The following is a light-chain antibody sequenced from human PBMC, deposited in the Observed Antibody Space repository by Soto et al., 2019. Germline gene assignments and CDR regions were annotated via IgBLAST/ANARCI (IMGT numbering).Light chain of an antibody. CDR2: EVN. CDR1: SSDVGAYDY. V-gene: IGLV2-14*01. J-gene: IGLJ1*01. CDR3: FSITTTSTHV. Sequence: QSALTQPASLSGSPGQSITISCTGTSSDVGAYDYVSWFQQHPGKAPKLMISEVNNRPSGVSNRFSGSKSGNTAYLTISGVQVEDEAEYFWFSITTTSTHVFGTGTKLTVL.